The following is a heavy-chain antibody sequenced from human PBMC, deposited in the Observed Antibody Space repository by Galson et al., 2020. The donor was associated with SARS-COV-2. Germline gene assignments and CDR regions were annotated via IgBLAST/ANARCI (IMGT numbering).Heavy chain of an antibody. D-gene: IGHD4-4*01. CDR2: IYYTGST. J-gene: IGHJ4*02. CDR3: AREISAYSSTY. V-gene: IGHV4-39*07. CDR1: GGSISSSSSY. Sequence: SQTLSLTCTVSGGSISSSSSYWGWFRQPPGKGLEWVGSIYYTGSTFYNPSLKSRVTISLDTSKNQFSLKVTSVTAADTAVYYCAREISAYSSTYWGQGTLVTVSS.